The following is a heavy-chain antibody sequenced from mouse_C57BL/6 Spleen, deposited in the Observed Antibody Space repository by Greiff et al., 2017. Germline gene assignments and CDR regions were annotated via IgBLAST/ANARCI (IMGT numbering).Heavy chain of an antibody. CDR3: AEGRISAVVERGAMDY. CDR2: ISSGSSTI. D-gene: IGHD1-1*01. V-gene: IGHV5-17*01. Sequence: EVKLVESGGGLVKPGGSLKLSCAASGFTFSDYGMHWVRQAPEKGLEWVAYISSGSSTIYYSDTVKGRFTISRYNAKNTLFLQMTSLMSEDTAMYYGAEGRISAVVERGAMDYRGQGTSVTVSS. CDR1: GFTFSDYG. J-gene: IGHJ4*01.